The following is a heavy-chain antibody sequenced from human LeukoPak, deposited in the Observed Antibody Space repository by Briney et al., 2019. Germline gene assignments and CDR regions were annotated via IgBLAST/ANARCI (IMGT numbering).Heavy chain of an antibody. CDR1: GFTFSSYS. D-gene: IGHD6-6*01. J-gene: IGHJ4*02. V-gene: IGHV3-21*01. CDR2: ISSSSSYI. CDR3: AREGSSSSPLDY. Sequence: GGSLRLSCAASGFTFSSYSMNWVRQAPGKGLEWVSSISSSSSYIYYADSVKGRFTISRDNAKNSLYLQMNSLRAEDTAVYYCAREGSSSSPLDYWGQGTLVTVSS.